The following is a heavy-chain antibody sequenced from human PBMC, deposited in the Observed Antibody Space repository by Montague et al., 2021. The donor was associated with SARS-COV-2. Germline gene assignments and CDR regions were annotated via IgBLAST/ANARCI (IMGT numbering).Heavy chain of an antibody. CDR1: SGSIISSGYY. Sequence: SETLSLTCSVSSGSIISSGYYWGWIRQPPGKELEWIGNTYYSGTTYYXPSLQSRGTISVDTSKNHLSLRLSSVTAADTAVYFCARGMIRGVTTPIDYWGQGSKVTVSS. J-gene: IGHJ4*02. CDR2: TYYSGTT. CDR3: ARGMIRGVTTPIDY. D-gene: IGHD3-10*01. V-gene: IGHV4-39*02.